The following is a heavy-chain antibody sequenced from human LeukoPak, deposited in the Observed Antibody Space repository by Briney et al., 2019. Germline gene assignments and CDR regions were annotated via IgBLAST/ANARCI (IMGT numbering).Heavy chain of an antibody. Sequence: SETLSLTCAVYGGPFSAYWSWIRQPPGKGLEWIGEINQSGSTNYNPSLKSRVIISGDTSKNEVSLKLTSVTAADTAVYYCARVTQGGPYYFDYWGQGTLVTVSS. CDR1: GGPFSAY. V-gene: IGHV4-34*01. D-gene: IGHD3-16*01. CDR2: INQSGST. J-gene: IGHJ4*02. CDR3: ARVTQGGPYYFDY.